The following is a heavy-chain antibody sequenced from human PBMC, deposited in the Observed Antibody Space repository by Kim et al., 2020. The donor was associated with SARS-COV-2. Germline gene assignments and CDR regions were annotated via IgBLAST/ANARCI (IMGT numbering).Heavy chain of an antibody. V-gene: IGHV1-69*13. D-gene: IGHD6-19*01. Sequence: SVKVSCKASGGTFSSYAISWVRQAPGQGLEWMGGIIPIFGTANYAQKFQGRVTITADESTSTAYMELSSLRSEDTAVYYCARDEGQWLDPESRQTYYYYGMDVWGQGTTVTVSS. J-gene: IGHJ6*02. CDR2: IIPIFGTA. CDR1: GGTFSSYA. CDR3: ARDEGQWLDPESRQTYYYYGMDV.